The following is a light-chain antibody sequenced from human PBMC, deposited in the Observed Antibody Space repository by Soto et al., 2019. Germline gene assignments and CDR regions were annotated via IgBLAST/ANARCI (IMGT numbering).Light chain of an antibody. V-gene: IGLV2-14*01. Sequence: QSVLTQPASVSGSPGQSITISCTGTRSDVGSYNYVSWYQQHPGQAPKVLIYEVTTRPSGVSDRFSGSKSGNTASLTISGLQAEDEADYYCSSYTGSSTYLFGTGTKLTVL. CDR3: SSYTGSSTYL. J-gene: IGLJ1*01. CDR2: EVT. CDR1: RSDVGSYNY.